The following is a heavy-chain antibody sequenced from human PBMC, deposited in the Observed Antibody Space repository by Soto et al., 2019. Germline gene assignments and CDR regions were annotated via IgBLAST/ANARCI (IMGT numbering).Heavy chain of an antibody. CDR1: GGTCSSCA. CDR2: IIPIFGTA. CDR3: ARGGYSYGPNYYYYYGMDV. Sequence: SPLKVACNAAGGTCSSCAISWVRQTTGQGLEWMGGIIPIFGTANYAQKFQGRVTITADESTSTAYMELSSLRSEDTAVYYCARGGYSYGPNYYYYYGMDVWGQGTTVTVSS. J-gene: IGHJ6*02. D-gene: IGHD5-18*01. V-gene: IGHV1-69*01.